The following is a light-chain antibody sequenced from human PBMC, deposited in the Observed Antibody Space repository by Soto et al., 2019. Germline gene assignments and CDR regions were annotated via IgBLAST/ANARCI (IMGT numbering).Light chain of an antibody. CDR2: LAS. J-gene: IGKJ5*01. Sequence: DIQMTQSPSSLSAFVGDRVTITCRASQTISNYLNWYQQRPGKAPKLLIYLASSLQSGVPSRFGGSGSGTDFTLTISSLQPEDSATYYCQQRYGPPITFGQGTRLEIK. CDR1: QTISNY. V-gene: IGKV1-39*01. CDR3: QQRYGPPIT.